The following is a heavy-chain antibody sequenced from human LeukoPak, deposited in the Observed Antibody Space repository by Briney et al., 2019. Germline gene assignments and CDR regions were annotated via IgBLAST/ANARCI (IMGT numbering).Heavy chain of an antibody. CDR2: ISRSGSI. V-gene: IGHV3-21*01. D-gene: IGHD3-10*01. CDR3: ATVRGGTSRDFDY. CDR1: GFTFRSSD. J-gene: IGHJ4*02. Sequence: VAPGVSLRLSCAASGFTFRSSDMNCVRQAPGKGLEWVSSISRSGSIFYADSVTGRVTISRDNAKNSLYLQMNSLRAEDTAVYHCATVRGGTSRDFDYWRQGTLVTVSS.